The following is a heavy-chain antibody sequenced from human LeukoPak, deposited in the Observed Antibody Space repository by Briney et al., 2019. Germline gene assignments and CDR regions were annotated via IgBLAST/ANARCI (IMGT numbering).Heavy chain of an antibody. CDR2: IKSKTDGGTT. CDR1: GFTFSNAW. V-gene: IGHV3-15*01. J-gene: IGHJ5*02. Sequence: GGSLRLSCAASGFTFSNAWMGWVRQAPGKGLEWVGRIKSKTDGGTTDYAAPVKGRFTISRDDSKNTLYLQMNSLKTEDTAVYYCTTDRGYCGGDCSPPWGQGTLVTVSS. D-gene: IGHD2-21*02. CDR3: TTDRGYCGGDCSPP.